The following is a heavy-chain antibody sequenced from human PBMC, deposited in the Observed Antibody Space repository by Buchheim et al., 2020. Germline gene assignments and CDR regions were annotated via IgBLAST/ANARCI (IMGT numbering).Heavy chain of an antibody. CDR2: IYHSGST. Sequence: QLQLQESGSGLVKPSQTLSLTCAVSGGSISSGGYSWSWIRQPPGKGLEWIGYIYHSGSTYYNPSLKSRVTISVNSSKNQFSLKLSSVTAADTAVYYCARVGLEWPLREDYGMDVWGQGTT. CDR3: ARVGLEWPLREDYGMDV. V-gene: IGHV4-30-2*01. J-gene: IGHJ6*02. CDR1: GGSISSGGYS. D-gene: IGHD3-3*01.